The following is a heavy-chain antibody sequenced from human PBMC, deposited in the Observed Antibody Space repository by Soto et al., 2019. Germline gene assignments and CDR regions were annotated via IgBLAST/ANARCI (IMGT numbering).Heavy chain of an antibody. V-gene: IGHV2-5*01. CDR2: IYWNDDK. J-gene: IGHJ4*02. CDR1: GFSLSTSGVG. Sequence: QITLKESGPTLVKPTQTLTLTCTFSGFSLSTSGVGVGWIRQPPGKALEWLALIYWNDDKRYSPSLKSRLTNTKDTSKNQVVLTMTNMDPVDTATYYCAHFDYGDSLFDYWGQGTLVTDSS. D-gene: IGHD4-17*01. CDR3: AHFDYGDSLFDY.